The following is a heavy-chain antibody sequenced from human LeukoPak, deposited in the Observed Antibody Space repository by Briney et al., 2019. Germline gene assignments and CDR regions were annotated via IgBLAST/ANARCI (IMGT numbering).Heavy chain of an antibody. CDR1: GFTVSSNY. Sequence: GGSLRLSCAASGFTVSSNYMSWVRQAPGKGLEWVSVLYRGGSTNYADSVKGRFTVSRDNSKNTLYLQMNSLRAEDTAVYYCARGGARQQLLENCFDFWGQGTLVTVSS. D-gene: IGHD6-13*01. J-gene: IGHJ4*02. CDR2: LYRGGST. V-gene: IGHV3-53*01. CDR3: ARGGARQQLLENCFDF.